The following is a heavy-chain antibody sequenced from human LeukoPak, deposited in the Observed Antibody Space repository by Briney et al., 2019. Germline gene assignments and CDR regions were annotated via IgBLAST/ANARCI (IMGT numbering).Heavy chain of an antibody. V-gene: IGHV1-8*01. CDR1: GYTFTSYD. CDR2: MNPNSGNT. D-gene: IGHD2-15*01. J-gene: IGHJ4*02. CDR3: AREYCSGSSCYPGSFDY. Sequence: SVQFSCKASGYTFTSYDINWVRQATGQGLEWMGWMNPNSGNTSYAQKFQGRVTMTRNTSISRAYMELSSLRSEDTAVYYCAREYCSGSSCYPGSFDYWGQGTLVTVSS.